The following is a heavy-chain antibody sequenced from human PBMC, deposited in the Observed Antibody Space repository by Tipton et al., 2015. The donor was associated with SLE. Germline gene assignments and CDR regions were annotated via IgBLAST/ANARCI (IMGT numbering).Heavy chain of an antibody. J-gene: IGHJ3*02. CDR2: IYTSGST. V-gene: IGHV4-61*09. CDR1: GGSISSGSYY. D-gene: IGHD6-6*01. CDR3: ARDFTYSSSSGDPFDI. Sequence: TLSPTCTVSGGSISSGSYYWSWIRQPAGKGLEWIGHIYTSGSTNYNPSLKSRVTISVDTSKNQFSLKLSSVTAADTAVYYCARDFTYSSSSGDPFDIWGQGTMVTVSS.